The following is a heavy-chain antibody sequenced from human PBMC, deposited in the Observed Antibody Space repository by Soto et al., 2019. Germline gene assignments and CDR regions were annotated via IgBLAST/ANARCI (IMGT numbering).Heavy chain of an antibody. CDR3: ASGSYYSISAFDI. V-gene: IGHV3-48*02. Sequence: EVQLVESGGGLVQPGGSLRLSCAASGFTFSYYSMNWVRQAPGKGLEWLSYISSGGTAIYYADSVRGRFIISRDNVKNSLYLQMNSLRDEDSAVYYCASGSYYSISAFDIWGQGTMVTVSS. D-gene: IGHD1-26*01. J-gene: IGHJ3*02. CDR2: ISSGGTAI. CDR1: GFTFSYYS.